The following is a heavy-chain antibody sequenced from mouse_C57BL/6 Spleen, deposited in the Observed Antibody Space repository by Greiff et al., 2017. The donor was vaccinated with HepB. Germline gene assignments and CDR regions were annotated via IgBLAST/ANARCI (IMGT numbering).Heavy chain of an antibody. D-gene: IGHD2-2*01. CDR3: ARDHGYYYAMDY. V-gene: IGHV3-3*01. CDR2: TFYSGIT. J-gene: IGHJ4*01. CDR1: GFSINSDCY. Sequence: EVKVEESGPSLVRPSQTLSLTCTVTGFSINSDCYWIWIRQFPGNKLEYIGYTFYSGITYYNPSLESRTYITRDTSKNQFSLKLSSVTTEDTATYYCARDHGYYYAMDYWGQGTSVTVSS.